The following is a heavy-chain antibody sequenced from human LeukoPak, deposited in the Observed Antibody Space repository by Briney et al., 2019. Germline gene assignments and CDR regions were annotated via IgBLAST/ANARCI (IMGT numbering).Heavy chain of an antibody. D-gene: IGHD5-18*01. CDR2: IDPIDSYT. Sequence: GESLKISCKASGYRFPSYWITWVRPMPGKGLEWMGSIDPIDSYTTYSPSFQGHVTISADKSIATVYLQWSSLKASDTAMYYCARARVDTAMADFDYWGQGTLVTVSS. V-gene: IGHV5-10-1*01. J-gene: IGHJ4*02. CDR1: GYRFPSYW. CDR3: ARARVDTAMADFDY.